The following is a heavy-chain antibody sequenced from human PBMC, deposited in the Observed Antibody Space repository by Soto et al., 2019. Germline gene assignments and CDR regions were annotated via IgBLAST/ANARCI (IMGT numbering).Heavy chain of an antibody. CDR3: ARRPTAQHYGDYFDY. V-gene: IGHV2-5*01. CDR2: IYWNGEK. J-gene: IGHJ4*02. Sequence: QITLKESGPALMKPTQTLTLTCTFSGFSLSSSGVGVGWIRQPPGKALEWLTLIYWNGEKRYSPSLRNRLTVTKDTSKNQVVLTMTNVDPLDTATYYCARRPTAQHYGDYFDYWGQGTLVTVSS. D-gene: IGHD3-16*01. CDR1: GFSLSSSGVG.